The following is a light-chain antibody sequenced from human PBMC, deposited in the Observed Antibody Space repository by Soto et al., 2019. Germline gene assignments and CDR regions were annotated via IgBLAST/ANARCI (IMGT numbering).Light chain of an antibody. CDR1: QSINSW. CDR3: QHYDSYSGT. V-gene: IGKV1-5*03. Sequence: DLQMTQSPSTLSASVGDRVTITCRASQSINSWLAWYQQKPGKAPKLLIYRASTLEGGVASRFSGSGSGTEFTLTISSLQPDDFSTYYCQHYDSYSGTFGPGTKVDIK. J-gene: IGKJ3*01. CDR2: RAS.